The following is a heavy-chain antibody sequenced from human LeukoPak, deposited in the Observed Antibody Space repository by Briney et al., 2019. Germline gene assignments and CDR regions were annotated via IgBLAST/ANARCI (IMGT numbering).Heavy chain of an antibody. CDR2: INHSGST. CDR1: GGSFSGYY. D-gene: IGHD5-18*01. V-gene: IGHV4-34*01. CDR3: SRVGYSYVINDWSRTGLGAYPTKYYYHIDV. J-gene: IGHJ6*03. Sequence: SETLSLTCAVYGGSFSGYYWSWLRQPPGKGLEWIGEINHSGSTNYNPSLKSRLTITGDTSKNQFSLKLSSVNAADTAVDFCSRVGYSYVINDWSRTGLGAYPTKYYYHIDVWGKGTTVTVSS.